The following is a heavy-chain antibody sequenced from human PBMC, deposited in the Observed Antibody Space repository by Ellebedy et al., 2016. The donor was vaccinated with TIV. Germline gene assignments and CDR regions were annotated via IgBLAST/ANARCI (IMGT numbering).Heavy chain of an antibody. V-gene: IGHV1-18*04. Sequence: AASVKVSCKASGYPFTSYGISWVRQAPGQGLEWMGWINAYNGNTNDAQKFQGRVPLTTDTSTTTAYMELRSLRSYDPAVYFCARETGAGPVDLHHWGQGTLVSVSS. CDR3: ARETGAGPVDLHH. J-gene: IGHJ1*01. CDR1: GYPFTSYG. D-gene: IGHD6-19*01. CDR2: INAYNGNT.